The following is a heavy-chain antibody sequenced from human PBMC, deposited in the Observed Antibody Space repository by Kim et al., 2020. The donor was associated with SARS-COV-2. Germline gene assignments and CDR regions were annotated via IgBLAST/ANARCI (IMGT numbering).Heavy chain of an antibody. J-gene: IGHJ5*02. CDR3: ARQEATAACFDP. D-gene: IGHD6-13*01. Sequence: NPSLKSRVTISVDPSKNQFSLRLTSVTAADTALYYCARQEATAACFDPWGQGILVTVSS. V-gene: IGHV4-39*01.